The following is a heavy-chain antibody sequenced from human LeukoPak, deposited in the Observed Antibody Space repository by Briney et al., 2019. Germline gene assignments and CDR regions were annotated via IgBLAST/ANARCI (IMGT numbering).Heavy chain of an antibody. CDR2: IYYSGST. V-gene: IGHV4-59*01. J-gene: IGHJ4*02. D-gene: IGHD6-19*01. CDR3: ARIAVAGIFDY. Sequence: SETLSLTCTVSGGSISNYYWSWIRQPPGKGLEWIGNIYYSGSTNYNPSLKSRVTISVDTSKNQFSLKLSSVTAADTAVYYCARIAVAGIFDYWGQGTLVTVSS. CDR1: GGSISNYY.